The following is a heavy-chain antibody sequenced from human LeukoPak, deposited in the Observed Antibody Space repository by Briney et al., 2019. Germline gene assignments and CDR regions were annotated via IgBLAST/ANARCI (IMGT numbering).Heavy chain of an antibody. CDR3: ATNTMFRGIHAFDI. CDR2: IYPGDSDT. V-gene: IGHV5-51*01. Sequence: GESLKISCKGSGYSFTSYWIGWVRQMPGKGLEWMGVIYPGDSDTRYSPSFQGQVTISADKSISTAYLQWSSLKASDSAMYYCATNTMFRGIHAFDIWGQGTMVTVSS. CDR1: GYSFTSYW. J-gene: IGHJ3*02. D-gene: IGHD3-10*01.